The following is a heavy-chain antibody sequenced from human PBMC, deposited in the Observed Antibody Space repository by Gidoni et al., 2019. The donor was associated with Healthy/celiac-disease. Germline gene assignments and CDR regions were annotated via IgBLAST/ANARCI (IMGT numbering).Heavy chain of an antibody. V-gene: IGHV3-66*01. Sequence: EGQLVESGGGLVPPGGSLRLSCAASGFTVSSNYMSWVRQAPGKGLEWVSVIYSGGSTYYADSVKGRFTISRDNSKNTLYLQMNSLRAEDTAVYYCARDGPHYYDSSGYSSGWFDPWGQGTLVTVSS. CDR1: GFTVSSNY. J-gene: IGHJ5*02. CDR2: IYSGGST. D-gene: IGHD3-22*01. CDR3: ARDGPHYYDSSGYSSGWFDP.